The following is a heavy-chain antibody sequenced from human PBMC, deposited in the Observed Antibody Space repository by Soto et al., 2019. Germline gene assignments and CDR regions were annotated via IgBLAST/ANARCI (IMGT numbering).Heavy chain of an antibody. J-gene: IGHJ5*02. CDR2: INHSGST. Sequence: PSETLSLTCAVYGGSFSGYYWSWIRQPPGKGLEWIGEINHSGSTNYNPSLKSRVTISVDTSKNQFSLKLSSVTAADTAVYYCARGQVGYCSGGSCYWWFDPWGQGTLVTVSS. V-gene: IGHV4-34*01. CDR1: GGSFSGYY. D-gene: IGHD2-15*01. CDR3: ARGQVGYCSGGSCYWWFDP.